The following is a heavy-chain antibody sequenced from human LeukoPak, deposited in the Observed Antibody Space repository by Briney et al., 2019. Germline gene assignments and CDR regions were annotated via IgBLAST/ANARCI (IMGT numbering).Heavy chain of an antibody. CDR3: ARASGPFDY. Sequence: GGSLRLSCAASGFIFNIYGMHWVRQAPGKGLEWVAVIWYDGSNKYYADSVKGRFTISRDNSKNTLYLQMNSLRAEDTALYYCARASGPFDYWGQGTLVTVSS. CDR1: GFIFNIYG. V-gene: IGHV3-33*01. D-gene: IGHD3-10*01. CDR2: IWYDGSNK. J-gene: IGHJ4*02.